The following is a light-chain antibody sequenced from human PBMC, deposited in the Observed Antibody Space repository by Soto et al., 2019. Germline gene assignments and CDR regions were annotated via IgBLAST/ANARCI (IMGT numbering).Light chain of an antibody. J-gene: IGKJ5*01. CDR2: DAS. CDR3: QQRSNWPT. V-gene: IGKV3-11*01. Sequence: EIVLTQSPATLSLSPGERATLSCRASQSVSSYLAWYQQKPGQAPRLLIYDASNRATGIPARLSGSGSGTDFTLTISSLEPEDFAVYYCQQRSNWPTFGQGTRLENK. CDR1: QSVSSY.